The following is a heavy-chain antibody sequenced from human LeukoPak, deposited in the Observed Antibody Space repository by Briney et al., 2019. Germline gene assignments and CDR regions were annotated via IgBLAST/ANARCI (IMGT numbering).Heavy chain of an antibody. Sequence: GGSLRLSCAASGFTFSSYGMHWVRQAPGKGLEWVAVISYDGSNKYYADSVKGRFTISRDNSKNTLYLQMNSLRAEDTAVYYCAKDPRNRNSGSYVVPLDYWGQGTLVTVSS. V-gene: IGHV3-30*18. CDR2: ISYDGSNK. CDR1: GFTFSSYG. J-gene: IGHJ4*02. D-gene: IGHD1-26*01. CDR3: AKDPRNRNSGSYVVPLDY.